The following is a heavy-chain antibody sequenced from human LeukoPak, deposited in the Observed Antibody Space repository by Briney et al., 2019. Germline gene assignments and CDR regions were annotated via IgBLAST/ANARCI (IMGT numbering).Heavy chain of an antibody. D-gene: IGHD3-10*01. CDR1: GFTFSSYA. Sequence: GGSRRLSCAAAGFTFSSYAMSWVRQAPGKGLEWVSAISGSGGSTYYADSVKGRFTISRDNSKNTLYLQMNSLRAEDTAVYYCAKPGAYGSGSYTENWGQGTLVTVSS. CDR3: AKPGAYGSGSYTEN. V-gene: IGHV3-23*01. J-gene: IGHJ4*02. CDR2: ISGSGGST.